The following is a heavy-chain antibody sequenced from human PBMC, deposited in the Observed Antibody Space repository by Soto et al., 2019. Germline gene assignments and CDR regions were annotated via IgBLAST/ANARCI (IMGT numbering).Heavy chain of an antibody. V-gene: IGHV3-21*01. CDR1: GFTFSRYS. CDR2: ISSTTNYI. CDR3: ARESADLTSNFDY. Sequence: EVQLVESGGGLVRPGGSIRLSCAASGFTFSRYSMNWVRQAPGKALELVSSISSTTNYIYYADSMKGRFTVSRDNAKTSVYLDMNSLSAADTAVYYCARESADLTSNFDYWGQGTLVSVSS. J-gene: IGHJ4*02.